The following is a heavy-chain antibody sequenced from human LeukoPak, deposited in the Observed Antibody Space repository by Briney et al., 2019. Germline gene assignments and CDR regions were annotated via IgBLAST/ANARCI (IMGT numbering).Heavy chain of an antibody. CDR2: IIPIFGTA. J-gene: IGHJ3*02. Sequence: GASVKVSCKASGGTFSSYAISWVRQAPGQGLEWMGGIIPIFGTANYAQKFQGRVTITTDESTSTAYMELSSLRSEDTAVYYCARSRDSSGYYRGAFDIWGQGTMVTVSS. CDR3: ARSRDSSGYYRGAFDI. CDR1: GGTFSSYA. D-gene: IGHD3-22*01. V-gene: IGHV1-69*05.